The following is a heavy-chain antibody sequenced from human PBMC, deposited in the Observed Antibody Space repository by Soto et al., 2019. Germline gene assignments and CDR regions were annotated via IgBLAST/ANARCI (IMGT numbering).Heavy chain of an antibody. Sequence: ASVKVSCKASGYTFTSYGISWVRQAPGQGLEWMGWISAYNGNTNYAQKLQGRVTMTTDTSTSTAYMELRSLRSDDTAVYYCARDGLPRVNYYYYGMDVWGQGTTVTVSS. J-gene: IGHJ6*02. V-gene: IGHV1-18*01. CDR2: ISAYNGNT. D-gene: IGHD3-16*01. CDR3: ARDGLPRVNYYYYGMDV. CDR1: GYTFTSYG.